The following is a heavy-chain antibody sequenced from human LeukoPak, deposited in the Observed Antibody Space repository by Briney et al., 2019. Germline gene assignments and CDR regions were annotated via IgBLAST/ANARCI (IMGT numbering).Heavy chain of an antibody. CDR1: GFTFSNYN. CDR3: AKASGSGYGKDYFDY. D-gene: IGHD1-26*01. CDR2: ISSSRSYI. V-gene: IGHV3-21*01. Sequence: NAGGSLRLSCAASGFTFSNYNMNWVRQAPGKGLEWVSSISSSRSYIYYVDSVKGRFTISRDNAENSLYLQMNSLRAEDTAVYYCAKASGSGYGKDYFDYWGQGTLVTVSS. J-gene: IGHJ4*02.